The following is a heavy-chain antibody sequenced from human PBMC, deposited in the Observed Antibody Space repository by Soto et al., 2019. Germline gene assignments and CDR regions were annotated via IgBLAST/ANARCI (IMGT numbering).Heavy chain of an antibody. V-gene: IGHV4-31*03. CDR3: GGVFVVVPAVFRGLGPWSAP. CDR1: GGSISSGGYY. D-gene: IGHD2-2*01. CDR2: IYYSGST. Sequence: SETLSLTCTVSGGSISSGGYYWSWIRQHPGKGLEWIGYIYYSGSTYYNPSLKSRVTISVDTSKNQFSLKLSSVTAADTAVYNWGGVFVVVPAVFRGLGPWSAPWGKGTLVTVSS. J-gene: IGHJ5*02.